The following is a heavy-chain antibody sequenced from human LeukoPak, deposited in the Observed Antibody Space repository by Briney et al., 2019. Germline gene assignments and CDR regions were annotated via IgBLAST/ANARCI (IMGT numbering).Heavy chain of an antibody. CDR3: ARGNILTGYCFDF. CDR1: GGSITGYY. V-gene: IGHV4-34*01. CDR2: IHYTGAT. D-gene: IGHD3-9*01. Sequence: SETLSLTCAVYGGSITGYYWSWIRQTPGRGLEWVGEIHYTGATSYNPSLKSRATISTDTSKNQFSLRLSSVTAADTAVYYCARGNILTGYCFDFWGQGALATVSS. J-gene: IGHJ4*02.